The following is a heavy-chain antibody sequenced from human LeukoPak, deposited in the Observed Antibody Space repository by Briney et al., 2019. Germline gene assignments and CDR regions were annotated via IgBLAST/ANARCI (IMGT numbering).Heavy chain of an antibody. Sequence: SETLSLTCTVSGGSISSYYWSWIRQPPGKGLEWIGYIYYSGSTNYNPSLKSRVTISVDTSKNQFSLKLSSVTAADTAVYYCARGITMVRGVIGEDYWGQGILVTVSS. CDR2: IYYSGST. CDR3: ARGITMVRGVIGEDY. V-gene: IGHV4-59*12. D-gene: IGHD3-10*01. CDR1: GGSISSYY. J-gene: IGHJ4*02.